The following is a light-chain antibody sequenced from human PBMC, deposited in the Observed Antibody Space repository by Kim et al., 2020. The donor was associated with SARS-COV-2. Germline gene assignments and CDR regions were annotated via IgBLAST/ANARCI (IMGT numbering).Light chain of an antibody. Sequence: GQSITIYCTGTSSDVGGYNYVSWYQQHPGKAPKLMIYDVSNRPSGVSNRFSGSKSGNTASLTISGLQAEDEADYYCSSYTGSSTPVFGGGTQLTVL. J-gene: IGLJ2*01. CDR2: DVS. CDR1: SSDVGGYNY. V-gene: IGLV2-14*03. CDR3: SSYTGSSTPV.